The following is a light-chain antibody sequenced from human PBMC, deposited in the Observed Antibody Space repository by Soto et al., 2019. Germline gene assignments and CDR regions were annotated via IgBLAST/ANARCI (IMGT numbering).Light chain of an antibody. CDR3: SSYAGSNSYV. Sequence: QSALTQPPSASGSPGQSVTISCTGTSSDVGVYNHVSWYQQHPGKAPKLMIFEVTKRPSGVPDRFSGSKSGNMASLTVSGLQAEDEADYYCSSYAGSNSYVFGTGTKGTVL. CDR2: EVT. V-gene: IGLV2-8*01. CDR1: SSDVGVYNH. J-gene: IGLJ1*01.